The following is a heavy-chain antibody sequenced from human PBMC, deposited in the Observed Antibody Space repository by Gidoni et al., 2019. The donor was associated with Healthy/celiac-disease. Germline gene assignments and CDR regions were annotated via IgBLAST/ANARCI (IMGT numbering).Heavy chain of an antibody. J-gene: IGHJ5*02. V-gene: IGHV3-53*01. CDR1: GFTVSSHY. Sequence: EVQLVESGGGLIQPGGSLRLSCAASGFTVSSHYMSWVRQAPGKGLEWVSVIYSGGSTYYADSVKGRFTISRDNSKNTLYLQMNSLRAEDTAVYYCARGRITMVRGVIEEVWFDPWGQGTLVTVSS. D-gene: IGHD3-10*01. CDR3: ARGRITMVRGVIEEVWFDP. CDR2: IYSGGST.